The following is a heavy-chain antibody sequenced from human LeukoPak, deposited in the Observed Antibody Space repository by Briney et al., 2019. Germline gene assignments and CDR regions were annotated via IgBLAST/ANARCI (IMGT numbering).Heavy chain of an antibody. CDR3: ARDYYDSSYYYYMDV. CDR1: GFTSSSYW. CDR2: INSDGSST. D-gene: IGHD3-22*01. Sequence: GSLRLSCAASGFTSSSYWMHWVRQAPGKGLVWVSRINSDGSSTSYADSVKGRFTISRDSAKNTLYLQMNSLRAEDTAVYYCARDYYDSSYYYYMDVWGKGTTVTISS. V-gene: IGHV3-74*01. J-gene: IGHJ6*03.